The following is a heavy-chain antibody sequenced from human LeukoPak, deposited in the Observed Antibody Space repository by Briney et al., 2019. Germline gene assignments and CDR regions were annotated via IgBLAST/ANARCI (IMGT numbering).Heavy chain of an antibody. CDR3: APSVGSGSYWIWNYLDY. J-gene: IGHJ4*02. V-gene: IGHV1-69*13. CDR1: GGTFSSYA. Sequence: SVKVSCKASGGTFSSYAISWVRQAPGQGLEWMGGIIPIFGTANYAQKFQGRVTITADESTSTAYMELSSLRSEDTAVYCAAPSVGSGSYWIWNYLDYWGQGTLVTVSS. D-gene: IGHD1-26*01. CDR2: IIPIFGTA.